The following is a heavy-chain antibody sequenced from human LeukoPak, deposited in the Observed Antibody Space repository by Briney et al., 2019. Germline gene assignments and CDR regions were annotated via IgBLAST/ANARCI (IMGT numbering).Heavy chain of an antibody. V-gene: IGHV4-39*01. D-gene: IGHD3-10*01. J-gene: IGHJ5*02. Sequence: SETLSLTCSVSGASVTSGGFYWGWLRQPPGKGPEWVATVYYTGSTYYHPSLKSRFTISIDTSKNQFSLRLTSVTTTDTAIYHCARHSGSGSLSRPFDPWGQGTLVTVSS. CDR3: ARHSGSGSLSRPFDP. CDR1: GASVTSGGFY. CDR2: VYYTGST.